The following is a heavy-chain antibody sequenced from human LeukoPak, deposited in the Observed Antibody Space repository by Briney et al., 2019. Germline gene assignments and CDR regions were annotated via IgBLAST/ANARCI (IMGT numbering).Heavy chain of an antibody. V-gene: IGHV3-30*02. D-gene: IGHD6-19*01. CDR3: AKDLTYSSGWYEGDY. Sequence: GGSLRLSCAASGFTFSSYGMHWVRQAPGKGLEWVAFIRYDGSNKYYADSVKGRFTISRDNSKNTLYLQMNSLRAEDTAVYYCAKDLTYSSGWYEGDYWGQGTLVTVSS. CDR1: GFTFSSYG. J-gene: IGHJ4*02. CDR2: IRYDGSNK.